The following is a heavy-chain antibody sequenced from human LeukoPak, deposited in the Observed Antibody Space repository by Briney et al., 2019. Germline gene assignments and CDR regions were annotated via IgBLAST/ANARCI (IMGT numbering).Heavy chain of an antibody. CDR1: GFTFSSYG. CDR2: IRYDGSNK. J-gene: IGHJ5*01. V-gene: IGHV3-30*02. CDR3: TRDPRHFDS. D-gene: IGHD6-6*01. Sequence: QTGGSLRLSCAASGFTFSSYGMHWVRQAPGKGLEWVAFIRYDGSNKYYADSVKGRFTISRDNSKNTLYLQMSSLRVEDTAVYYCTRDPRHFDSCGQGTLVTVSS.